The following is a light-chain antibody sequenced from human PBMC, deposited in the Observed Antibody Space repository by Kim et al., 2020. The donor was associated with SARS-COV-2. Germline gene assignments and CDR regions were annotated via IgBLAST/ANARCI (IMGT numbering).Light chain of an antibody. CDR1: NSDVGSYNL. CDR2: EVS. V-gene: IGLV2-23*02. J-gene: IGLJ2*01. Sequence: GQSIAFSRTGTNSDVGSYNLVSWYQHHPGKAPKLMIYEVSKRPSGVSNRFSGSKSGNTASLTISGLQAEDEADYYCCSYAGSSTLVFGGGTKLTVL. CDR3: CSYAGSSTLV.